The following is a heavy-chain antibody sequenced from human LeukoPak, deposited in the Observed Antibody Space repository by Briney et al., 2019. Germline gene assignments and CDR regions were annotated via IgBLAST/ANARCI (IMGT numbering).Heavy chain of an antibody. J-gene: IGHJ5*02. CDR3: AIYCSSTSCPNWFDP. CDR2: INHSGST. Sequence: SETLSLTCAVYGGSFSGYYWSWIRQPPGKGLEWIGEINHSGSTNYNPSLKSRVTISVNTSKNQFSLKLSSVTAADTAVYYCAIYCSSTSCPNWFDPWGQGTLVTVSS. D-gene: IGHD2-2*01. CDR1: GGSFSGYY. V-gene: IGHV4-34*01.